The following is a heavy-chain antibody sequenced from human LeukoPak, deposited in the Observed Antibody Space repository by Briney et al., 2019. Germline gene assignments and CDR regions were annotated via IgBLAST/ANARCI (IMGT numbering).Heavy chain of an antibody. Sequence: AGGSLRLSCAASGFTFSSYSMNWVRQAPGKGLEWVSSISSSGNYIYYADSLKGRFTISRDNAKNSLYLQMNSLRAEDTAVYYCARVVTTVNWYCDLWGRGTLVTVSS. CDR1: GFTFSSYS. CDR3: ARVVTTVNWYCDL. D-gene: IGHD4-17*01. CDR2: ISSSGNYI. J-gene: IGHJ2*01. V-gene: IGHV3-21*01.